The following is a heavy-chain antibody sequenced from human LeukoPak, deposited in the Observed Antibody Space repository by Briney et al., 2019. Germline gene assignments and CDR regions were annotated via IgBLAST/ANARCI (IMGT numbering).Heavy chain of an antibody. D-gene: IGHD3-3*01. V-gene: IGHV3-9*01. Sequence: GGSLRLSCAASGFTFDDYAMHWVRQAPGKGLEWVSGISWNSGSIGYADSVKGRFTISRDNAKNSLYLQMNSLRAEDTALYYCAKDIGFLEYPGGYYMDVWGKGTTVTVSS. J-gene: IGHJ6*03. CDR3: AKDIGFLEYPGGYYMDV. CDR2: ISWNSGSI. CDR1: GFTFDDYA.